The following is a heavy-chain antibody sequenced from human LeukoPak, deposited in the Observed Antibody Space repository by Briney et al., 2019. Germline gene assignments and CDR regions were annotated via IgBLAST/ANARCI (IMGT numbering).Heavy chain of an antibody. CDR3: ARVVVYGVLSFDY. CDR1: GFTFSSYS. CDR2: INSGSSAI. D-gene: IGHD2-8*02. V-gene: IGHV3-48*02. Sequence: GGSLRLSCAASGFTFSSYSRNWVRQAPGKGLEWVSYINSGSSAIYYADSVKGRFTISRDNAKNSLYLQMNSLRDEDTAVYYCARVVVYGVLSFDYWGQGTLVTVSS. J-gene: IGHJ4*02.